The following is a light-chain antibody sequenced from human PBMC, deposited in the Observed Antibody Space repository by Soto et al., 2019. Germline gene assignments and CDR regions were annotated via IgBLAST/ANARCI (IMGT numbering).Light chain of an antibody. CDR2: GAS. Sequence: MTQSPATLSVSPGERATLSCRASQSVSSNLAWYQQKPGQAPRLLIYGASTRATGIPARFSGSGSGTEFTLTISSLQSEDFAVYYCQQYNNWRRTFGQGTKV. J-gene: IGKJ1*01. V-gene: IGKV3-15*01. CDR3: QQYNNWRRT. CDR1: QSVSSN.